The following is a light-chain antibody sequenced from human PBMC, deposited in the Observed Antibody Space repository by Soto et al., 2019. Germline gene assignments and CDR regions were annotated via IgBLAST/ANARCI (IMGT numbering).Light chain of an antibody. CDR1: ETVATN. Sequence: EVVMTQSPATLSVSPGERATLSCRASETVATNLAWYQQKPGQAPRLLISGASTRAAGISDRFRGSGSGTEFTLTISSLRSEDSAIYYCQQYGTSPPLTFGGGTKVEIK. J-gene: IGKJ4*01. V-gene: IGKV3-15*01. CDR3: QQYGTSPPLT. CDR2: GAS.